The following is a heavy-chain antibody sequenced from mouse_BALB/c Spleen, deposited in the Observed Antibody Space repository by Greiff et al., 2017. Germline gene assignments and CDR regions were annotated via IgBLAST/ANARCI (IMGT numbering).Heavy chain of an antibody. Sequence: QVQLQQSGAELAKPGASVKMSCKASGYTFTSYWMHWVKQRPGQGLEWIGYINPSTGYTEYNQKFKDKATLTADKSSSTAYMQLSSLTSEDSAVYYCAKRAYYCNYLDYWGQGTTLTVSS. D-gene: IGHD2-10*01. CDR3: AKRAYYCNYLDY. J-gene: IGHJ2*01. CDR2: INPSTGYT. CDR1: GYTFTSYW. V-gene: IGHV1-7*01.